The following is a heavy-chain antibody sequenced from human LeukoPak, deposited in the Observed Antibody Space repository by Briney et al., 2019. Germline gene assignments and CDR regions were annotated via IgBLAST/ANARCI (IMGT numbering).Heavy chain of an antibody. J-gene: IGHJ4*02. Sequence: SETLSLTCTVSGGSISSYYWSWIRQPPGKGLEWIGYIYYSGSTNYNPSLKSRVTISVDTSENQFSLKLSSVTAADTAVYYCARHLYYYDSSGYADYWGQGTLVTVSS. CDR1: GGSISSYY. CDR3: ARHLYYYDSSGYADY. V-gene: IGHV4-59*08. D-gene: IGHD3-22*01. CDR2: IYYSGST.